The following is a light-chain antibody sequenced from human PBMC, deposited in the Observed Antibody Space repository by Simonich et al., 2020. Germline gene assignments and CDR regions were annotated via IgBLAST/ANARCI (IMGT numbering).Light chain of an antibody. Sequence: QSALTQPASVSWSPGQSITIPCTGTSSDVGSYNLFSWYQQHPGKAPKLMIYEGSKRPSGVSNRFSGSKSGNTASLTIYGLQAEDEADYYCCSYAGSSTWVFGGGTKLTVL. CDR3: CSYAGSSTWV. CDR2: EGS. J-gene: IGLJ3*02. V-gene: IGLV2-23*01. CDR1: SSDVGSYNL.